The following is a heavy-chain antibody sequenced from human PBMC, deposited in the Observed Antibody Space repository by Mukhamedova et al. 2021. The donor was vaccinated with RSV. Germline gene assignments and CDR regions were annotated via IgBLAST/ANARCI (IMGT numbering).Heavy chain of an antibody. V-gene: IGHV3-9*01. Sequence: RVHGDSVKGRFTISRDNAKNSLYLQMNSLRAEDTALYYCAKDWYGNPGYYGMDVWGQGTTVTVSS. D-gene: IGHD1-1*01. CDR3: AKDWYGNPGYYGMDV. J-gene: IGHJ6*02. CDR2: R.